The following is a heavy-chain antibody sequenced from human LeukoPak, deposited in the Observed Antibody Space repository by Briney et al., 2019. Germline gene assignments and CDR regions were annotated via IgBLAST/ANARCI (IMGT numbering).Heavy chain of an antibody. J-gene: IGHJ6*02. Sequence: GGSLRLSCAASGFTFSSYEMNWVRQASGKGLEWVSYISSSGSTTYYADSVKGRFTISRDNAKNSLYVQVNSLRVEDTAVYYCARGGGYSYGLTMDVWGQGTTVTVSS. D-gene: IGHD5-18*01. V-gene: IGHV3-48*03. CDR1: GFTFSSYE. CDR3: ARGGGYSYGLTMDV. CDR2: ISSSGSTT.